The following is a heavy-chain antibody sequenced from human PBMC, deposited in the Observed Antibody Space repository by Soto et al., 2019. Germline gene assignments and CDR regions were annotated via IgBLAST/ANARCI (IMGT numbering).Heavy chain of an antibody. V-gene: IGHV3-53*01. CDR3: AKGRGDFWSGDYMAYYYYYGMDV. Sequence: GGSLRLSCAASGLSVVGSYMNWFRQSPQKGLEWISVIYPDDNTYYAESVRGRFTLSKDSSRNTVSLQMNSLRAEDTAVYYCAKGRGDFWSGDYMAYYYYYGMDVWGQGTTVTVSS. D-gene: IGHD3-3*01. CDR2: IYPDDNT. J-gene: IGHJ6*02. CDR1: GLSVVGSY.